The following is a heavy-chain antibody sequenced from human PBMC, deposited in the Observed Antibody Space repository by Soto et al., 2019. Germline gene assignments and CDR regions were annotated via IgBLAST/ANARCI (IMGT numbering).Heavy chain of an antibody. Sequence: EVQLVESGGVVVQPGGSLRLSCAASGFTFDDYAMHWVRQAPGKGLEWVSLISWDGGSTYYADSVKDRFTISRDNSKNYLYLQMNSLRAEDTALYYCAKDYLEQQLDPRGDYYGMDVWGQGTTVTVSS. CDR2: ISWDGGST. CDR3: AKDYLEQQLDPRGDYYGMDV. CDR1: GFTFDDYA. J-gene: IGHJ6*02. V-gene: IGHV3-43D*04. D-gene: IGHD6-13*01.